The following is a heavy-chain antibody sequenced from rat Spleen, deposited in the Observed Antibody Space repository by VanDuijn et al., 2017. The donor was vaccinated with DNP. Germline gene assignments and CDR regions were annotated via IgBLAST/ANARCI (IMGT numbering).Heavy chain of an antibody. Sequence: QVQLKESGPGLVQPSQILSLTCTVSGFSLTSNGVIWVRQPPGKGLVWMGTIWAGETTHYNSAVQSRLSISRDTSKRQVFLKMNSMQTEDTASYFCTRDDIGTTRFDYWGQGVMVTVSS. V-gene: IGHV2-13*01. J-gene: IGHJ2*01. CDR2: IWAGETT. D-gene: IGHD1-5*01. CDR3: TRDDIGTTRFDY. CDR1: GFSLTSNG.